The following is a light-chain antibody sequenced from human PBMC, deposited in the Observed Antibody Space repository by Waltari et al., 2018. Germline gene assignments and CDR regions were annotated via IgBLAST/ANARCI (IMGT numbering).Light chain of an antibody. CDR1: SSDVGGYNY. CDR3: CSYAGSYV. CDR2: DVS. V-gene: IGLV2-11*01. J-gene: IGLJ1*01. Sequence: QSALTQPRSVSGSPGQSVTISCTGTSSDVGGYNYVSWYQQHPGKAPKLQIYDVSKPPSGVPDRFSGSKSGNTASLTISGLQAEDEADYYCCSYAGSYVFGTGTKVTVL.